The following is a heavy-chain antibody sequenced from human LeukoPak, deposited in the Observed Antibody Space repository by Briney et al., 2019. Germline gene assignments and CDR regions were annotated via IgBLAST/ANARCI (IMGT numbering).Heavy chain of an antibody. J-gene: IGHJ4*02. D-gene: IGHD1-26*01. CDR3: ARDRRQWELRGDFDC. V-gene: IGHV4-39*07. CDR1: GGSLSNTYYY. Sequence: PSETLSLTCTVSGGSLSNTYYYWGWIRQPPGKGLEWIASIYYSGSTYYNPSLKSRVTISVDTSKNQFSLKVSSVTAADTAVYYCARDRRQWELRGDFDCWGQGTLVTVSS. CDR2: IYYSGST.